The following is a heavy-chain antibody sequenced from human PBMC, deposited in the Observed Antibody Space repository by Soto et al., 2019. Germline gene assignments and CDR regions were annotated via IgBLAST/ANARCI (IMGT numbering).Heavy chain of an antibody. V-gene: IGHV6-1*01. J-gene: IGHJ6*03. CDR2: TYYRSRWYN. CDR3: AGTTSHQWYYMDV. Sequence: QVQLQESGPGLVKPSQTLSLTCAISGDSVSSNSAAWNWIRLSPSRGLEWLVRTYYRSRWYNDYAVSVRSRITVNPDTCKNQFSLKLTSVTPEDTAVYYCAGTTSHQWYYMDVWGKGTTVTVSS. D-gene: IGHD1-7*01. CDR1: GDSVSSNSAA.